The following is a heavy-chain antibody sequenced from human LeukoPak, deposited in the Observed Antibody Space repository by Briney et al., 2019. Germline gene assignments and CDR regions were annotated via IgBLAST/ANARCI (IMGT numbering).Heavy chain of an antibody. CDR1: GFTFDDYV. CDR3: ARELRYYYYMDV. J-gene: IGHJ6*03. V-gene: IGHV3-20*04. Sequence: GGSLRLSCAASGFTFDDYVMSWVRQAPGKGLEWVSGINWNGGSTGYADSVKGRFTISRDNSKNTLYPQMNSLRAEDTAVYYCARELRYYYYMDVWGKGTTVTISS. CDR2: INWNGGST. D-gene: IGHD2-15*01.